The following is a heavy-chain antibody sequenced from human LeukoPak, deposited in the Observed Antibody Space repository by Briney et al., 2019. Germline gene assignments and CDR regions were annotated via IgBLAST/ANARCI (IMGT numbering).Heavy chain of an antibody. CDR3: AREWGSIKVLVDY. CDR1: GYTFTSYG. D-gene: IGHD7-27*01. Sequence: GASVNVSCKATGYTFTSYGVSWGRQAPGQGLEWMGWISSNIDNTNYTQKHQGRVTITTDTSTSTDYMEKRRLRYDDTGLYFCAREWGSIKVLVDYWGQGTLVTVSS. J-gene: IGHJ4*02. V-gene: IGHV1-18*01. CDR2: ISSNIDNT.